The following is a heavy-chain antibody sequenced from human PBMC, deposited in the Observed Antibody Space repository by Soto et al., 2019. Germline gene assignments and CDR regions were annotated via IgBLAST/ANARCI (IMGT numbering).Heavy chain of an antibody. V-gene: IGHV4-31*03. CDR2: IYYSGST. CDR1: GGSISSGGYY. D-gene: IGHD3-3*01. CDR3: ARHLYYDFWSGYYPPAVRYGMDV. J-gene: IGHJ6*02. Sequence: SETLSLTCTVSGGSISSGGYYWSWIRQHPGKGLEWIGYIYYSGSTYYNPPLKSRVTISVDTSKNQFSLKLSSVTAADTAVYYCARHLYYDFWSGYYPPAVRYGMDVWGQGTTVTVSS.